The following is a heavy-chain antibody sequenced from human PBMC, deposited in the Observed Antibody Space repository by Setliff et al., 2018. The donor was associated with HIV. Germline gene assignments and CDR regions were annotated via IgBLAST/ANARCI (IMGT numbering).Heavy chain of an antibody. CDR2: LYSGGNT. CDR3: ARGEPFDY. J-gene: IGHJ4*02. Sequence: GGSLRLSCAASGFTVSSNYMRWVRLAPGKGLEWVSVLYSGGNTYYAGSVRGRFTVSRDNSKNTLYLQMNTLRGEDTAIYYCARGEPFDYWGQGTLVTVSS. CDR1: GFTVSSNY. D-gene: IGHD1-1*01. V-gene: IGHV3-66*02.